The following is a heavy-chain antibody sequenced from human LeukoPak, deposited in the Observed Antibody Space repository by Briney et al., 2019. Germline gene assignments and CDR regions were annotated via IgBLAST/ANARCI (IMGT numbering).Heavy chain of an antibody. Sequence: GGSRRPSWAASGFTFSSYAMGWVRQAPGKGLEWVAVILYDGSNNYYADSRKGRFTISRDNSKNTLYLQMNSLRAEDTAVYYCARDQSSSWSLDYYGMDFWGQGTTVTVSS. J-gene: IGHJ6*02. CDR1: GFTFSSYA. CDR3: ARDQSSSWSLDYYGMDF. CDR2: ILYDGSNN. V-gene: IGHV3-30-3*01. D-gene: IGHD6-13*01.